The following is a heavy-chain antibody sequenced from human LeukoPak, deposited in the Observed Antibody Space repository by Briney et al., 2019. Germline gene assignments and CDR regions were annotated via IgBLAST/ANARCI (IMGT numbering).Heavy chain of an antibody. J-gene: IGHJ4*02. CDR3: ARAPTRRGGAYCGGDCYLDY. D-gene: IGHD2-21*02. V-gene: IGHV3-21*01. CDR2: ISSSSNYI. Sequence: GGSLRLSCAASGFTFSSYSMNWVRQTPGKGMEWVSSISSSSNYIYYADSVKGRFTISRDNAKNSLYLQMNSLRAEDTAVYYCARAPTRRGGAYCGGDCYLDYWGQGTLVTVSS. CDR1: GFTFSSYS.